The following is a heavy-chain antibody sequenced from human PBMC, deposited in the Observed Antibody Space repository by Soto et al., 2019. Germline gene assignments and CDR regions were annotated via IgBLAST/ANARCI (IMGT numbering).Heavy chain of an antibody. V-gene: IGHV3-15*01. CDR1: GFTFSNAW. D-gene: IGHD1-7*01. J-gene: IGHJ5*02. CDR3: TTDDLELRSWFDP. Sequence: EVQLVESGGGLVKPGGSLRLSCAASGFTFSNAWMSWVRQAPGKGLEWVGRIKSKTDGGTTDYAAPVKGRFTISRDDSKNTLYLQMNSLKTEDTAVYYCTTDDLELRSWFDPWGQGTLVTVSS. CDR2: IKSKTDGGTT.